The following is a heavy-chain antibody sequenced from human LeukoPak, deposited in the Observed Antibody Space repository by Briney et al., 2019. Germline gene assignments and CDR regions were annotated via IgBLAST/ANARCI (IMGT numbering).Heavy chain of an antibody. Sequence: GGSLRLSCAASGFTFSSYAMYWVRQAPGKGLEWVAVISYDGSNKYYADSVKGRFTISRDNSKNTLYLQMNSLRAEDTAVYYCANVWGVVVAARFWGKGTTVTISS. D-gene: IGHD2-15*01. CDR3: ANVWGVVVAARF. J-gene: IGHJ6*04. CDR2: ISYDGSNK. V-gene: IGHV3-30*04. CDR1: GFTFSSYA.